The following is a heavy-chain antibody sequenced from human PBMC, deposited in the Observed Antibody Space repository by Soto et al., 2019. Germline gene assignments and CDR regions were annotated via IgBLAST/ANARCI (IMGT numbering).Heavy chain of an antibody. CDR3: ARGAADTAMVDS. D-gene: IGHD5-18*01. V-gene: IGHV4-59*01. J-gene: IGHJ4*02. CDR1: GGSIRSYY. CDR2: IFYSGST. Sequence: ASETLSLTCTVSGGSIRSYYWTWIQQPPGKGLEWLGYIFYSGSTFYNPSLKSRVTISIHTSKSQFSLQLTSVTAADTAVHYCARGAADTAMVDSWGQGTLVTVSS.